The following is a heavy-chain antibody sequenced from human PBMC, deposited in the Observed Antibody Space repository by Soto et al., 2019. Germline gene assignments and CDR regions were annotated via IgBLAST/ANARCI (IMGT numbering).Heavy chain of an antibody. J-gene: IGHJ4*02. CDR3: ARGSNSGAAPFDY. D-gene: IGHD1-26*01. Sequence: LSLTCAVYGGSFSGYYWSWIRQPPGKGLEWIGEINHSGSTNYNPSLKSRVTISVDTSKNQFSLKLSSVTAADTAVYYCARGSNSGAAPFDYWGQGTLVTVSS. CDR2: INHSGST. V-gene: IGHV4-34*01. CDR1: GGSFSGYY.